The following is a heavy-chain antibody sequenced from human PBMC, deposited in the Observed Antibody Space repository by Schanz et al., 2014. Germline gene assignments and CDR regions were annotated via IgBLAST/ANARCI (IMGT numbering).Heavy chain of an antibody. CDR3: AKGRFGELSAFDI. V-gene: IGHV3-64D*06. J-gene: IGHJ3*02. D-gene: IGHD3-10*01. Sequence: EVQLVESGGGLVQPGGSLRLSCSASGFTFSIYAMHWVRQAPGKGLEYVSAISHDGYSTYYADSVKGRFTISRDNSENTLYLQMSSLRAEDTAVYYCAKGRFGELSAFDIWGQGTMVTVSS. CDR2: ISHDGYST. CDR1: GFTFSIYA.